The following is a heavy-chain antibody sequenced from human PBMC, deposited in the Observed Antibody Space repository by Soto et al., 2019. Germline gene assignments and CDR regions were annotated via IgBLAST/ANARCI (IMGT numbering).Heavy chain of an antibody. CDR1: GYTFTSYD. V-gene: IGHV1-8*01. CDR3: ARGGEQWLVRDNWFDP. CDR2: MNPNSGNT. J-gene: IGHJ5*02. Sequence: ASVKVSCKASGYTFTSYDINWVRQATGQGLEWMGWMNPNSGNTGYAQKFQGRVTMTRNTSISTAYMELSSLRSEDTAVYYCARGGEQWLVRDNWFDPWSQGTLVTVSS. D-gene: IGHD6-19*01.